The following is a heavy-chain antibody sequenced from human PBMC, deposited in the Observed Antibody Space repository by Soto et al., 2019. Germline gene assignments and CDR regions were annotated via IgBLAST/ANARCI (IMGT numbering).Heavy chain of an antibody. V-gene: IGHV4-34*01. CDR1: GGSFSGYY. Sequence: SETLSLTCAVYGGSFSGYYWSWIRQPPGKGLEWIGEINHSGSTNYNPSLKSRVTISVDTSKNQFSLKLSSVTAADTAVYYCARVVTKGRRYSSIKRYDYYYMDVWGKGTTVTVS. CDR3: ARVVTKGRRYSSIKRYDYYYMDV. D-gene: IGHD6-13*01. CDR2: INHSGST. J-gene: IGHJ6*03.